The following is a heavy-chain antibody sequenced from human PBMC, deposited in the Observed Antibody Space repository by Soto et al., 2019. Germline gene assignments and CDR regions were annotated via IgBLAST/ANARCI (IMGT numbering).Heavy chain of an antibody. D-gene: IGHD3-10*01. J-gene: IGHJ5*02. CDR1: GGSVSSGSYY. Sequence: PSETLSLTCTVSGGSVSSGSYYWSWIRQPPGKGLEWIGYIYYSGSTNYNPSLKSRVTISVDTSKNQFSLKLSSVTAADTAVYYCARGRFGELLYPANWLDPWGQGTLVTVSS. V-gene: IGHV4-61*01. CDR2: IYYSGST. CDR3: ARGRFGELLYPANWLDP.